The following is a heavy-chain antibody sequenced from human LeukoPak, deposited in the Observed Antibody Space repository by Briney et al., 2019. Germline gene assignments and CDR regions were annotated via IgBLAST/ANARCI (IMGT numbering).Heavy chain of an antibody. J-gene: IGHJ3*02. CDR2: IYYSGST. Sequence: SETLSLTCTVSGGSISSSNYYWGWIRQPPGKGLEWIANIYYSGSTYYNPSLKSRVTISVDTSKNQFSLKLSSVTAADTAVYYCGRDIAVAVSAFDIWGQGTMVTVSS. CDR3: GRDIAVAVSAFDI. V-gene: IGHV4-39*07. D-gene: IGHD6-19*01. CDR1: GGSISSSNYY.